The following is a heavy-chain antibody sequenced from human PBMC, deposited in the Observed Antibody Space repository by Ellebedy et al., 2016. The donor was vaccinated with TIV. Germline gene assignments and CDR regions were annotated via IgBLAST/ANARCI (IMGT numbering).Heavy chain of an antibody. CDR2: SSGRGINT. CDR1: GFTFKSYS. J-gene: IGHJ4*02. Sequence: GESLKISXEASGFTFKSYSMAWVRQAPGKGLEWVSSSGRGINTYYEDSVKGRFTISRDNSKNTLYLQMNSLRAEDTAVYYCAKTYPWYSSSWHYYFDYWGQGTLVTVSS. D-gene: IGHD6-13*01. V-gene: IGHV3-23*01. CDR3: AKTYPWYSSSWHYYFDY.